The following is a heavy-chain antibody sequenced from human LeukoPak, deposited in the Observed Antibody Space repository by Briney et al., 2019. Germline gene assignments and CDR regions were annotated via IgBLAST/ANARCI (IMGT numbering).Heavy chain of an antibody. J-gene: IGHJ3*02. CDR2: ISGSGGST. Sequence: GGSLRLSCAASGFSFSTYAMSWVRQAPGKGLEWVSAISGSGGSTNFADSVKGRFTISRDNSKNTLYLQMNSLRAEDTAVYYCARETVATDDAFDIWGQGTMVTVSS. CDR3: ARETVATDDAFDI. V-gene: IGHV3-23*01. D-gene: IGHD4-17*01. CDR1: GFSFSTYA.